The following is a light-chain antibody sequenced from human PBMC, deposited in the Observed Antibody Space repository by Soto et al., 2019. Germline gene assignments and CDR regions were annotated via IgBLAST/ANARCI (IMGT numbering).Light chain of an antibody. V-gene: IGKV3-20*01. CDR3: HQYGGSPRT. CDR1: QSVSSSY. Sequence: EIVLTQSPGTLSLSPGERATLSCRASQSVSSSYLAWYQQKPGQAPRLLIYGASSRATGIPDRFSGSRSGTDFTLTISRLEPEDFAVYYCHQYGGSPRTLGQGTKVDIK. J-gene: IGKJ1*01. CDR2: GAS.